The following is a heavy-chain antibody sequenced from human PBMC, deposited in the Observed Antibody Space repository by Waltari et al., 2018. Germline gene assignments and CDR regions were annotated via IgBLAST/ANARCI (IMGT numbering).Heavy chain of an antibody. CDR3: ARVLSGSMSIGP. D-gene: IGHD3-10*01. V-gene: IGHV4-38-2*01. CDR2: IYHSGST. J-gene: IGHJ5*02. Sequence: QLQLQESGPGLVKPSETLSLTCAVSGYSISSGYYWGWIRQPPGKGLEWIGSIYHSGSTYYNPSLKSRVTISVDTSKNQFSLKLSSVTAADTAVYYCARVLSGSMSIGPWGQGTLVTVSS. CDR1: GYSISSGYY.